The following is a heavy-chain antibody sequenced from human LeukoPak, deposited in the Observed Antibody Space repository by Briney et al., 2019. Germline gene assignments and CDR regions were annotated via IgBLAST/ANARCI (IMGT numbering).Heavy chain of an antibody. Sequence: SVNVSRKASVGTFSSYAISWVRQAPGQGLEWMGGIIPIFGTANYAQKFQGRVTITADESTSTAYMELSSLRSEDTAVYYCSAYGDSRRWFDPWGQGTLVTVSS. CDR2: IIPIFGTA. CDR3: SAYGDSRRWFDP. J-gene: IGHJ5*02. V-gene: IGHV1-69*13. D-gene: IGHD4-17*01. CDR1: VGTFSSYA.